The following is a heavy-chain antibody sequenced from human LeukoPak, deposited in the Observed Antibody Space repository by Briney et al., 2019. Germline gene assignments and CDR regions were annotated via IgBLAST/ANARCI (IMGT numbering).Heavy chain of an antibody. J-gene: IGHJ3*02. CDR3: ARDRGYSSSWYWGNAFDI. V-gene: IGHV3-30*02. CDR1: GFTFSNYG. D-gene: IGHD6-13*01. Sequence: GGSLRLSCAASGFTFSNYGMHWVRQAPGKGLEWVTFILYDGSNKYYADSVKGRFTISRDNSKNTLYLQMNSLRAEDTAVYYCARDRGYSSSWYWGNAFDIWGQGTMVTVSS. CDR2: ILYDGSNK.